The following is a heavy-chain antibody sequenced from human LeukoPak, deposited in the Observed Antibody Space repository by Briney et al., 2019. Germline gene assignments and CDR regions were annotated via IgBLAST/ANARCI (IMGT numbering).Heavy chain of an antibody. Sequence: SETLSLTCTVSGDSISSSSYYWGWIRQPPGKGLEWIGSIYHSGSTYYNPSLKSRVTISVDMSKNQFSLKLSSVTAADTAVYYCARSLGRGVISSYYYYGMDVWGRGTTVTVSS. D-gene: IGHD3-10*01. CDR3: ARSLGRGVISSYYYYGMDV. J-gene: IGHJ6*02. CDR1: GDSISSSSYY. CDR2: IYHSGST. V-gene: IGHV4-39*07.